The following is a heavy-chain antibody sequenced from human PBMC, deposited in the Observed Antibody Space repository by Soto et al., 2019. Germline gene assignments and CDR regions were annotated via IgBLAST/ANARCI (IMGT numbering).Heavy chain of an antibody. CDR2: ITDDGSTT. Sequence: PGGSLRLSCETSGFIFSMYWMHWVRQVPGKGSQWVARITDDGSTTYYAASVEGRFTISRDNAKNALYLQMTSLRADDTAVYYCTRGPRPTSIGTGAFWGQGTLVTVSS. J-gene: IGHJ4*02. CDR1: GFIFSMYW. D-gene: IGHD3-10*01. V-gene: IGHV3-74*01. CDR3: TRGPRPTSIGTGAF.